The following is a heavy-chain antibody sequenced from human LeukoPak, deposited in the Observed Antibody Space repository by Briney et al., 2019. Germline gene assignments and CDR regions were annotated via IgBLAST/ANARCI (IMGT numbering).Heavy chain of an antibody. CDR3: ASLGWWGAPKD. CDR2: IYYSGST. D-gene: IGHD2-15*01. J-gene: IGHJ4*02. V-gene: IGHV4-39*07. Sequence: PSETLSLTCTVSGGSISSSSYYWGWIRQPPGKGLEWIGSIYYSGSTYYNPSLKSRVTISVDTSKNQFSRKLSSVTAADTAVYYCASLGWWGAPKDWGQGTLVTVSS. CDR1: GGSISSSSYY.